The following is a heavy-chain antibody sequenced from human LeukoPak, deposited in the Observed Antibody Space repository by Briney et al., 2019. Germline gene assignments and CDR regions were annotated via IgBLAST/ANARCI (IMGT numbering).Heavy chain of an antibody. CDR2: IFYSGIT. V-gene: IGHV4-39*01. CDR3: ARSKTGIVDY. Sequence: PSETLSLTCAVSGGSISGSDYYWGWIRQPPGKGLEWIGSIFYSGITYYNPPLKSRVTTSVDMSKNQFSLKLTSVTAADTAVYYCARSKTGIVDYWGQGTLVTVSS. CDR1: GGSISGSDYY. D-gene: IGHD2-21*01. J-gene: IGHJ4*02.